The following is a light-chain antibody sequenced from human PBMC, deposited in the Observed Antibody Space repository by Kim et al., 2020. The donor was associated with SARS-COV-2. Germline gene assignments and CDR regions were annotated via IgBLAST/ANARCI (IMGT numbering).Light chain of an antibody. CDR3: QQSRNWPPWT. Sequence: EIVLTQSPATLSLSPGERATLSCRASQSVSSYLAWYQQKPGQAPRLLIYDASNRATGIPARFSGSGSGTDFTLTISSLEPEDFAVYYCQQSRNWPPWTFGQGTKVDIK. CDR2: DAS. J-gene: IGKJ1*01. V-gene: IGKV3-11*01. CDR1: QSVSSY.